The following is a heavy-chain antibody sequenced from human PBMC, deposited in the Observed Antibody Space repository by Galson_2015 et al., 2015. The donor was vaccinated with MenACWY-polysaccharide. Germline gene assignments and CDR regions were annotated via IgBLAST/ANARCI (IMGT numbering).Heavy chain of an antibody. V-gene: IGHV2-70*01. CDR2: IDWDDDK. CDR3: ARIPTTGTTRGDYYYGMDV. CDR1: GFSLSTSGMC. Sequence: PALVKPTQTLTLTCTFSGFSLSTSGMCVSWIRQPPGKALEWLALIDWDDDKYYSTSLKTRLTISKDTSKNQVVLTMTNMDPVDTATYYCARIPTTGTTRGDYYYGMDVWGQGTTVTVSS. J-gene: IGHJ6*02. D-gene: IGHD1-1*01.